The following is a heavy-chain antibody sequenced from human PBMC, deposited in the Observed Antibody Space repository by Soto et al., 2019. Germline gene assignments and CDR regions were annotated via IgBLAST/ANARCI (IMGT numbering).Heavy chain of an antibody. CDR3: AIASEIGSRGAPYYYYGMDV. Sequence: GGSLRLSCAASGFTFSSYSMNWVRQAPGKGLEWVSYISSSSSTIYYADSVKGRFTISRDNAENSLYLQMNSLRAEDTAVYYCAIASEIGSRGAPYYYYGMDVWGQGTTVTVSS. D-gene: IGHD3-10*01. CDR2: ISSSSSTI. V-gene: IGHV3-48*01. CDR1: GFTFSSYS. J-gene: IGHJ6*02.